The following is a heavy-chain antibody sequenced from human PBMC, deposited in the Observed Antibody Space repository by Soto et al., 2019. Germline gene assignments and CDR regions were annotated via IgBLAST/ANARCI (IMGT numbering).Heavy chain of an antibody. V-gene: IGHV1-18*04. J-gene: IGHJ6*02. CDR3: ARDPVIRGVMDGLDV. CDR2: ISAYNGNS. Sequence: GASVKVSCKASGYTFTSHYMHWVRQAPGQGLEWMGWISAYNGNSNYAQKVQGRVTMTTDTSTSTAYMELRRLRSDDTAVYYCARDPVIRGVMDGLDVWGQGTTVTVSS. D-gene: IGHD3-10*01. CDR1: GYTFTSHY.